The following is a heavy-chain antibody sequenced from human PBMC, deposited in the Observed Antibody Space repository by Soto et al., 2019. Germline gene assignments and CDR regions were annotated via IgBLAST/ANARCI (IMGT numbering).Heavy chain of an antibody. J-gene: IGHJ6*02. CDR3: ARMGVYGAINHYYGMDV. CDR2: IYYSGST. Sequence: QVQLQESGPGLVKPSQTLSLTCTVSGGSISSDGYYWSWIRQHPGKGLEWIGYIYYSGSTNYNPSLKSRVTISVDTSKNQFSLKLSSVTAADTAVYYCARMGVYGAINHYYGMDVWGQGTTVTVSS. D-gene: IGHD4-17*01. CDR1: GGSISSDGYY. V-gene: IGHV4-31*03.